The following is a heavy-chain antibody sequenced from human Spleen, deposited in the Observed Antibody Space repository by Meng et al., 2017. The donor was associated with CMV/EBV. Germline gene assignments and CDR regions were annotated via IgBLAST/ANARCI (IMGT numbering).Heavy chain of an antibody. Sequence: GESLKISCEGSGYSFTAYWIVWVRQMPGKGLEWLGIIYPGDSETRYSPSFQGQVTFSADKSISTAYLQWNRLKASDTAMYYCARRLGLGGYYFEYWGQGTLVTVSS. CDR2: IYPGDSET. J-gene: IGHJ4*02. CDR3: ARRLGLGGYYFEY. D-gene: IGHD3-16*01. V-gene: IGHV5-51*01. CDR1: GYSFTAYW.